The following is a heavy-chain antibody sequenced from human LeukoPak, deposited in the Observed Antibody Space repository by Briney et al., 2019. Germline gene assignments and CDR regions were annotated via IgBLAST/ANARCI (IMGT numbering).Heavy chain of an antibody. J-gene: IGHJ4*02. D-gene: IGHD3-3*02. Sequence: PSETLCLTCAVYGGSFSGYYWSWIRQPPGKGLEWIGEINHRRSTNYNPSLKSRVTMSVDTSKNQFSLNLSSVTAADTAVYYCARGQFWSGYSIWGQGTLVTVSS. CDR3: ARGQFWSGYSI. CDR1: GGSFSGYY. V-gene: IGHV4-34*01. CDR2: INHRRST.